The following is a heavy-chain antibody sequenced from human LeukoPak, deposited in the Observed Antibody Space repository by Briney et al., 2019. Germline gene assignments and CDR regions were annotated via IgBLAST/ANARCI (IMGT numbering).Heavy chain of an antibody. CDR2: ISGGGGST. D-gene: IGHD6-13*01. V-gene: IGHV3-23*01. CDR1: GFTFSSYA. CDR3: AKAGIAAAGTGYYFDY. J-gene: IGHJ4*02. Sequence: GGSLRLSCAASGFTFSSYAMSWVRQAPGKGLEWVSAISGGGGSTYYADSVKGRFTVSRDNSKNTLYLQMNSLRAEDTAVYYCAKAGIAAAGTGYYFDYWGQGTLVTVSS.